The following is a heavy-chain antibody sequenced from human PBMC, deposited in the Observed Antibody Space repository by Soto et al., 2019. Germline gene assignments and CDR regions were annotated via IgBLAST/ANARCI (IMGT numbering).Heavy chain of an antibody. CDR1: GFTFSSYA. J-gene: IGHJ4*02. D-gene: IGHD1-26*01. V-gene: IGHV3-23*01. CDR3: ARRGSGSYYDY. CDR2: ISGSGGST. Sequence: EVQLLESGGGLVQHGGSLRLSCAASGFTFSSYAMRWVRQAPVKGLEWVSAISGSGGSTYYADSVKGRCTISSDNSQNTLYLQMNSLRAEDTAVYYCARRGSGSYYDYWGQGTLVTVSS.